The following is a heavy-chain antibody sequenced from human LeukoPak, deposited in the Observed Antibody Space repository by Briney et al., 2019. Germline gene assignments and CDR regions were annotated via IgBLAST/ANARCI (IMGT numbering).Heavy chain of an antibody. J-gene: IGHJ4*02. CDR1: GLTFSSYD. CDR3: ARDSSGSYYFLDY. V-gene: IGHV3-23*01. D-gene: IGHD1-26*01. CDR2: IERSGSNT. Sequence: GGSQILSCAASGLTFSSYDLTCVRQAPGKALEWVSSIERSGSNTYYAVSVMGRFTISRDNSKNTLYLQMNSMRAEDSAVYYCARDSSGSYYFLDYWGQGTVVIVSS.